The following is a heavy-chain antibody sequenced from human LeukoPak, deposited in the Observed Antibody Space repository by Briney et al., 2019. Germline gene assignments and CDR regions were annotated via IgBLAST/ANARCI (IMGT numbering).Heavy chain of an antibody. CDR2: ISSSSSTI. J-gene: IGHJ4*02. CDR1: GFTFSSYS. V-gene: IGHV3-48*01. D-gene: IGHD6-13*01. CDR3: ARDPGSSWFDY. Sequence: GGSLRLSCAASGFTFSSYSMNWVRQAPGKGLEWVSYISSSSSTIYYADSVKGRFTISRDNAKNSLYLQLNSLRAEDTAVYYCARDPGSSWFDYWGQGTLVTVSS.